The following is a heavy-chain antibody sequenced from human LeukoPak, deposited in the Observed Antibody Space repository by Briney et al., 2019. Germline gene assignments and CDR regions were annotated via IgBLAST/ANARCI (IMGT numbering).Heavy chain of an antibody. J-gene: IGHJ4*02. CDR1: GFTFDDYA. D-gene: IGHD3-22*01. V-gene: IGHV3-43*02. CDR3: VKEPHYYDRSGYF. Sequence: GGSLRLSCAASGFTFDDYAMHWVRQAPGKGLEWVSLIGGDCVSTYYADSVKGRFTISRDNSKNSLFLQMKSLRTDDTALYYCVKEPHYYDRSGYFWGQGTLVTVSS. CDR2: IGGDCVST.